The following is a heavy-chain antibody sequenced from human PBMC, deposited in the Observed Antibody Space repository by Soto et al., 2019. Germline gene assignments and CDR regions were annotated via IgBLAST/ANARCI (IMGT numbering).Heavy chain of an antibody. J-gene: IGHJ4*02. CDR2: INHSGST. V-gene: IGHV4-34*01. D-gene: IGHD6-19*01. CDR3: ARVIAVAGGSY. CDR1: GGSFSGYY. Sequence: SETLSLTCAVYGGSFSGYYWSWIRQPPGKGLEWIGEINHSGSTNYNPSLKSRVTISVDTSKNQFSLKLSSVTAADTAVYYCARVIAVAGGSYWGQGTLVTVSS.